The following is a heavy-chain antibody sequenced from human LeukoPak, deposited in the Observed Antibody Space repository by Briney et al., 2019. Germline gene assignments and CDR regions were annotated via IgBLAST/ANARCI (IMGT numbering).Heavy chain of an antibody. V-gene: IGHV1-18*01. Sequence: ASVKVSCKASGYTFTNYGISWVRQAPGQGLEWMGWISAYNGNTNYAQKLQGRVTMTTDTSTSTAYMELRSLRSDDTAVYYCARGDSVPLGGGNLLRVLYFHDWGQGTLVAVSS. CDR2: ISAYNGNT. D-gene: IGHD4-23*01. CDR3: ARGDSVPLGGGNLLRVLYFHD. J-gene: IGHJ1*01. CDR1: GYTFTNYG.